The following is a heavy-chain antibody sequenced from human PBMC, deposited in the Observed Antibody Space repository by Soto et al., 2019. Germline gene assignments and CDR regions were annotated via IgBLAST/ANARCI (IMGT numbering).Heavy chain of an antibody. V-gene: IGHV3-23*01. Sequence: PGGSLRLSCAASGFPFSSYARSWVRPAPGKGLEWVSAISGSGGSTYYADSVKGRFTISRDNSKNTLYLQMNSLRAEDTAVYYCAKNTPIAAARRKTDVWGQGTTVTVSS. D-gene: IGHD6-13*01. CDR2: ISGSGGST. CDR1: GFPFSSYA. CDR3: AKNTPIAAARRKTDV. J-gene: IGHJ6*02.